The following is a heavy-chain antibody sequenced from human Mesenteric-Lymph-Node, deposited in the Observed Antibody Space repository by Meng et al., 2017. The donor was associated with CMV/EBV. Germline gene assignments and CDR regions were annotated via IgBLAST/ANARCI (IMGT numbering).Heavy chain of an antibody. CDR3: ATIITARPS. CDR1: GGSITSYS. V-gene: IGHV4-59*01. CDR2: IYNSGNT. J-gene: IGHJ4*02. D-gene: IGHD6-6*01. Sequence: GSLRLSCNVSGGSITSYSYNWIRQPPGKGLEWIGNIYNSGNTNYNPSLKSRVTISIDTSKNQFSLNLISVTTADTAVYYCATIITARPSWGQGTLVTVSS.